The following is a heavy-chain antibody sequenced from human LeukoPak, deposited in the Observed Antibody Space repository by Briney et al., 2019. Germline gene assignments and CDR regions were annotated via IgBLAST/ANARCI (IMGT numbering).Heavy chain of an antibody. CDR2: TYSRPTWYR. J-gene: IGHJ3*02. D-gene: IGHD5-24*01. V-gene: IGHV6-1*01. Sequence: SQTLSLTCALSGDSFSSKSTACDGGRQCPSRGVEWLGRTYSRPTWYRDYSVSVNSRITLHPDPSKTQFSLQLNSVTPEDTAVYYCARGGQGDGYSADEAFDMWGQGTMVTVS. CDR3: ARGGQGDGYSADEAFDM. CDR1: GDSFSSKSTA.